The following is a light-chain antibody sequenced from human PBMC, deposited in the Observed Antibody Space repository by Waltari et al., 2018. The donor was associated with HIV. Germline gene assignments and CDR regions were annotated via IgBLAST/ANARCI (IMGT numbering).Light chain of an antibody. J-gene: IGKJ4*01. V-gene: IGKV3-15*01. Sequence: EVVMTQSPASLSLPPGERATLSCRASQSVSSYLAWYQQKPGQAPRLLIYGASTRATGVPARFSGSGSGTEFTLTISNLQSDDLALYYCQQYHIWSRGTFGGGTKVEIK. CDR1: QSVSSY. CDR3: QQYHIWSRGT. CDR2: GAS.